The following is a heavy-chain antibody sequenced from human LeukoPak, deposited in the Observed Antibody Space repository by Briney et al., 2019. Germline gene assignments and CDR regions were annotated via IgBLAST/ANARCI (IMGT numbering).Heavy chain of an antibody. CDR2: ISAYNGNT. V-gene: IGHV1-18*01. J-gene: IGHJ4*02. CDR1: GYTFTNYG. Sequence: ASVKVSCKASGYTFTNYGISWGRQAPGQGLEWMGWISAYNGNTNHAQKFQGRLTMTTDTSTSTAYMELRSLRSDGTAVYYCARRNYYFDYWGQGTLVTVSS. CDR3: ARRNYYFDY.